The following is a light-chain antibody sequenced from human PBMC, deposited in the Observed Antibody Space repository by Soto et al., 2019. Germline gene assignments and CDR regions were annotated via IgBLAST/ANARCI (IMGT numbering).Light chain of an antibody. CDR3: QKYNSAPRT. J-gene: IGKJ3*01. V-gene: IGKV1-27*01. CDR2: AAS. Sequence: EIQMTQSPSSLSASVGDRVTITCRASQGISNYLAWYQQKPGKVPKLLIYAASTLQSGVPSLFSGSGSGTDFTLTISGLQPEDVATYYCQKYNSAPRTFGPGTKVDIK. CDR1: QGISNY.